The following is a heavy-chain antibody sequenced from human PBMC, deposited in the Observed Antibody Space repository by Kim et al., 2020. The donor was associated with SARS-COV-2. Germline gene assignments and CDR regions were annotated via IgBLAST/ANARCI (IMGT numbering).Heavy chain of an antibody. V-gene: IGHV3-30*18. Sequence: GGSLRLSCAASGFTFSSYGMHWVRQAPGKGLEWVAVISYDGSNKYYADSVKGRFTISRDNSKNTLYLQMNSLRAEDTAVYYCAKDLAVLWFGELGYWGQGTLVTVSS. D-gene: IGHD3-10*01. J-gene: IGHJ4*02. CDR1: GFTFSSYG. CDR2: ISYDGSNK. CDR3: AKDLAVLWFGELGY.